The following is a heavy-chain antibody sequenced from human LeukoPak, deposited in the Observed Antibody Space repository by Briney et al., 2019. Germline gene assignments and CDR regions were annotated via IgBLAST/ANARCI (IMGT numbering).Heavy chain of an antibody. J-gene: IGHJ5*02. CDR2: INPNSGGA. D-gene: IGHD6-13*01. V-gene: IGHV1-2*02. CDR3: ARGAADGDGVWFDP. CDR1: GYTFTGYY. Sequence: ASLKVSCKASGYTFTGYYMHWVRQAPGQGREWMGWINPNSGGANYVQKFQGRGTMTRDTSISTAYMELSRLRSDDTAVYYCARGAADGDGVWFDPWGQGTLVTVS.